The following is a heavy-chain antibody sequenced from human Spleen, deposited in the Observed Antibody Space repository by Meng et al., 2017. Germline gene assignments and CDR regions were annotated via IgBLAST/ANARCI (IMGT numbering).Heavy chain of an antibody. CDR1: GGSISSYY. CDR2: IYYSGST. Sequence: SETLSLTCTVSGGSISSYYWSWIRQPPGKGLEWIGYIYYSGSTNYNPSLKSRVTISVDTSKNQFSLKLSSVTAADTAVYYCARGTYDLWSGYQYYNAFDIWGQGTMVTVSS. V-gene: IGHV4-59*01. J-gene: IGHJ3*02. CDR3: ARGTYDLWSGYQYYNAFDI. D-gene: IGHD3-3*01.